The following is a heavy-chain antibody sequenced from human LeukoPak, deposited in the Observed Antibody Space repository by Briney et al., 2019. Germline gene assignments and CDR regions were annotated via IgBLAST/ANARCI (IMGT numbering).Heavy chain of an antibody. V-gene: IGHV4-61*02. CDR1: GASISSGSYY. CDR3: ARDLIAVAGTFWCDP. Sequence: SETLSLTCTVSGASISSGSYYWSWIRQPAGKGLEWLGRIYTSGSTNYNPSLKSRVTISVDTSKNQFSLKLSSVTAADTAVYYCARDLIAVAGTFWCDPWGQGTLVTVSS. CDR2: IYTSGST. D-gene: IGHD6-19*01. J-gene: IGHJ5*02.